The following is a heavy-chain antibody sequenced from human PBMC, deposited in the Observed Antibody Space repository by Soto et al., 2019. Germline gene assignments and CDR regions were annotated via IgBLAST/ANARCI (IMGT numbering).Heavy chain of an antibody. CDR1: GGSISSYY. J-gene: IGHJ3*02. Sequence: SETLSLTCTVSGGSISSYYWSWIRQPPGKGLEWIGYIYYSGSTNYNPSLKSRVTISVDTSKNQFSLKLSSVTAADTAVYYCAREREPIAAAGPAFDIWGQGTMVTVSS. CDR2: IYYSGST. D-gene: IGHD6-13*01. CDR3: AREREPIAAAGPAFDI. V-gene: IGHV4-59*01.